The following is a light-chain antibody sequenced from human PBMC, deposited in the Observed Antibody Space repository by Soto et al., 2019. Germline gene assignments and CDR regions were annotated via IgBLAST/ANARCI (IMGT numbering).Light chain of an antibody. Sequence: QSVLTQPPSASGTPGQRVTISCSGSNSNIGSNTVNWYQQLPGTAPRFLIYSDKHRPPGVPERFSGSKSGSSASLAIGGLQSEAQADYYCAAWDDSLNAYDCGTGTKLTVL. CDR2: SDK. CDR1: NSNIGSNT. V-gene: IGLV1-44*01. CDR3: AAWDDSLNAYD. J-gene: IGLJ1*01.